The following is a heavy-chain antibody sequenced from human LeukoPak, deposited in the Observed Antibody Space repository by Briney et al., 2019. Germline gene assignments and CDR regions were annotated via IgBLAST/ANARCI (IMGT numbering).Heavy chain of an antibody. V-gene: IGHV3-23*01. CDR3: AKDMGDYGEDDAFDI. CDR1: EFTFSSYA. J-gene: IGHJ3*02. Sequence: GGSLRLSCAASEFTFSSYAMSWVRQAPGKGLEWVSAISGSGGTTYYADSVKGRFTISRDNSKNSLYLQMNSLRAEDMALYYCAKDMGDYGEDDAFDIWGQGTMVTVSS. D-gene: IGHD4-17*01. CDR2: ISGSGGTT.